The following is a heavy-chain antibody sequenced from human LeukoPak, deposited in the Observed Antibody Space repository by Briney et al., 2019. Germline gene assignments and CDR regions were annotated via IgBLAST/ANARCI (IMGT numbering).Heavy chain of an antibody. Sequence: GGSLRLSCVVSGFSVSNNYIIWVRQAPGNGLERVSVIYGDGRTSHSASVRGRFTISRDNSKNIGSLQMNNLRAEDTAVYYCARGRGLGVVSPYFDYWGQGTLVTVSS. CDR1: GFSVSNNY. J-gene: IGHJ4*02. CDR2: IYGDGRT. V-gene: IGHV3-53*01. CDR3: ARGRGLGVVSPYFDY. D-gene: IGHD3-3*01.